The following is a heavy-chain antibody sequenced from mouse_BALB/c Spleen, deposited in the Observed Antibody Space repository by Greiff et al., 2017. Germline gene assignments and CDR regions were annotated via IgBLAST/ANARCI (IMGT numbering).Heavy chain of an antibody. CDR1: GYTFTSYW. Sequence: VKLVESGAELAKPGASVKMSCKASGYTFTSYWMHWVKQRPGQGLEWIGYINPSTGYTEYNQKFKDKATLTADKSSSTAYMQLSSLTSEDSAVYYCARWGAYYGNPFAYWGQGTLVTVSA. CDR2: INPSTGYT. J-gene: IGHJ3*01. V-gene: IGHV1-7*01. CDR3: ARWGAYYGNPFAY. D-gene: IGHD2-10*01.